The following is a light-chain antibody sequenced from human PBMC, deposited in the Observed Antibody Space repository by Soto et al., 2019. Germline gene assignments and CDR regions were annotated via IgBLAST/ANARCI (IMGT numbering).Light chain of an antibody. J-gene: IGKJ1*01. CDR3: QQYGAFPRT. CDR2: GAS. CDR1: QSISSNF. V-gene: IGKV3-20*01. Sequence: VLTHSPAPVSLSTGEGATXSCRASQSISSNFLAWFQRKRGQATRLLIQGASEGATGMPDRFSGGGSGTDFTLTISRLEPEDFAVYYCQQYGAFPRTFGQGSKADIK.